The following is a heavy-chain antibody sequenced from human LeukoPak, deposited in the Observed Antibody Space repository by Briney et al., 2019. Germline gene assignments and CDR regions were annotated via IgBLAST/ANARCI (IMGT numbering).Heavy chain of an antibody. D-gene: IGHD2-2*01. J-gene: IGHJ4*02. Sequence: GESLKISCKGSGYSFTSYWIGWVRQMPGKGLEWVGIIYPGDSDTRYSPSFQGQVTISADKSISTAYLQWSGLKASDTAMYYCARRGYCTSITCYYLDWGREPWSPSPQ. V-gene: IGHV5-51*01. CDR1: GYSFTSYW. CDR2: IYPGDSDT. CDR3: ARRGYCTSITCYYLD.